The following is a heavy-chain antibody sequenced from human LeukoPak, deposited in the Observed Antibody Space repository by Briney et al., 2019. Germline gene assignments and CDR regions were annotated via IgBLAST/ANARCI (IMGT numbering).Heavy chain of an antibody. D-gene: IGHD3-16*01. CDR3: ARGSPFAGGYFDY. Sequence: GDSLRLSCAASGFTFTKYWMTWVRQAPGKGLEWVSAISGSGGSTYYADSVKGRFTISRDNSKNTLYLQMNSLRAEDTAVYYCARGSPFAGGYFDYWGQGTLVTVSS. CDR1: GFTFTKYW. CDR2: ISGSGGST. J-gene: IGHJ4*02. V-gene: IGHV3-23*01.